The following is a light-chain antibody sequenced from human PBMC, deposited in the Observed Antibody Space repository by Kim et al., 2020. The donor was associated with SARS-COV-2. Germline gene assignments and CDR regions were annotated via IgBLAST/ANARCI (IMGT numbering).Light chain of an antibody. J-gene: IGLJ2*01. Sequence: GQRVTISCSGSTSNNGTNAVNWYQQLPGTAPKLLIYRNDHRPSGVPDRFSGSKSGTSASLAISGLQSEDEADYYCSAWDDSLNGVIFGGGTQLTVL. V-gene: IGLV1-44*01. CDR2: RND. CDR1: TSNNGTNA. CDR3: SAWDDSLNGVI.